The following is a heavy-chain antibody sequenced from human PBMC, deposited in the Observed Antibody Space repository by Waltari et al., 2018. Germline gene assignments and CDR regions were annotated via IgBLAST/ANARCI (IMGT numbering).Heavy chain of an antibody. Sequence: QLQLQESGSGLVKPSQTLSLTCAVSGGSISSGGYSWSWIRQPPGKGLEWMGYIYQSGSTSYIPSLKSRVTISVDRSKNQFSLKLGSVTAADTAVYYCARASYYDFWSEQYYFDYWGQGTLVTVSS. J-gene: IGHJ4*02. CDR3: ARASYYDFWSEQYYFDY. D-gene: IGHD3-3*01. CDR2: IYQSGST. CDR1: GGSISSGGYS. V-gene: IGHV4-30-2*01.